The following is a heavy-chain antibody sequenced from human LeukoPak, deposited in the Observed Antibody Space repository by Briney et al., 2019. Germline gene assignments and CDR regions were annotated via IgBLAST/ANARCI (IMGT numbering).Heavy chain of an antibody. V-gene: IGHV3-30*04. D-gene: IGHD3-3*01. CDR3: ARDQGTIFGVVINLYDY. Sequence: GGSPRLSCAASGFTFSSYTMHWVRQAPGKGLEWVALISYDGSNKYYADSVKGRFTISRDTSKNTLYLQMNSLRAEDTAVYYCARDQGTIFGVVINLYDYWGQGTLVTVSS. J-gene: IGHJ4*02. CDR1: GFTFSSYT. CDR2: ISYDGSNK.